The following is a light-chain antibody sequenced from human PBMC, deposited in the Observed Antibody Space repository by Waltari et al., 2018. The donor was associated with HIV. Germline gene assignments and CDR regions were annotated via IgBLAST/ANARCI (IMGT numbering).Light chain of an antibody. CDR3: QQYGSSPRT. CDR1: QSVSSSY. CDR2: GAS. Sequence: EIVLTQSPGTLSLSPGERATLSCRARQSVSSSYLAWYQQKPGQAPRLLIYGASSRATGIPDRFSGSGSGTDFTRTISRLEPEDFAVYYCQQYGSSPRTFGQGTKLEIK. J-gene: IGKJ2*01. V-gene: IGKV3-20*01.